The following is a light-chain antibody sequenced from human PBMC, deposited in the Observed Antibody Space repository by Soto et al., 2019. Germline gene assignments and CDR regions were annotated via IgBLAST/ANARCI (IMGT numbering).Light chain of an antibody. CDR2: KAS. Sequence: DIQMTQSPSTLSASVGDRVTITCRASQSISSWLAWYQQKPGKAPKLLIYKASRLESGGPSRFSGSGSGTEFTLTISSLQPDEFATYYCQQYNSYSYTFGQGTKLEIK. V-gene: IGKV1-5*03. CDR3: QQYNSYSYT. CDR1: QSISSW. J-gene: IGKJ2*01.